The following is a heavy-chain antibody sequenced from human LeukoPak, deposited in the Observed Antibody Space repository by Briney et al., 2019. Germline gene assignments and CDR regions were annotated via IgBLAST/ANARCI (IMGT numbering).Heavy chain of an antibody. V-gene: IGHV3-30-3*01. CDR2: ISYDGTTK. CDR3: ARAGYGGNSNYFDY. Sequence: TGGSLRLSCAASGFTFSAYAMHWVRQAPGKGLEWVAVISYDGTTKYYIDSVKGRFTISRDNSKNTLYLQMNSLRAEDTAVYYCARAGYGGNSNYFDYWGQGTLVTVSS. CDR1: GFTFSAYA. D-gene: IGHD4-23*01. J-gene: IGHJ4*02.